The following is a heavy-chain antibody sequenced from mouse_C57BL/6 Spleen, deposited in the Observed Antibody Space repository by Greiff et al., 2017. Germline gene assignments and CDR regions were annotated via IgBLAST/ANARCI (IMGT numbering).Heavy chain of an antibody. CDR3: ATCSSYVEYIDV. V-gene: IGHV5-4*01. Sequence: EVQGVEPGGGLVKPGGSLKLSCAASGFTFSSYAMSWVRQTPEKRLEWVATISDGGSYTYYPDNVKGRFTISRDNAKNNLSLQRSHLKAEDTAKYYCATCSSYVEYIDVWGTGTTVTVSS. CDR2: ISDGGSYT. J-gene: IGHJ1*03. CDR1: GFTFSSYA. D-gene: IGHD1-1*01.